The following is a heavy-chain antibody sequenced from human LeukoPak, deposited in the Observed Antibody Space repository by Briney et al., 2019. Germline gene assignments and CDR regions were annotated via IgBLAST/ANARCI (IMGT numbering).Heavy chain of an antibody. CDR3: VKDRPTWPIDY. CDR2: IGSSGATT. V-gene: IGHV3-23*01. J-gene: IGHJ4*02. D-gene: IGHD5-12*01. Sequence: GSLRLSCAASGFTFSSYAMSWVRQAPGKGLEWVSSIGSSGATTYYADSVKGRFTISRDNSQNTQYLQMNSLRAEDTAVYYCVKDRPTWPIDYWGQGTLVTVSS. CDR1: GFTFSSYA.